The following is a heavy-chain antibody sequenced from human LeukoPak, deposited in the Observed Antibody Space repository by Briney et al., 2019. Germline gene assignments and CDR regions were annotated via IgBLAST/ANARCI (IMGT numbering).Heavy chain of an antibody. CDR3: ARSYGTKLSYYYYYMDV. D-gene: IGHD1-14*01. CDR1: GFAFNNYD. J-gene: IGHJ6*03. Sequence: GGSLRLSCAASGFAFNNYDMHWVRQATGEALEWVAVINTDGKAAYAASVRGRFTISRENAKNSLFLQMNSLRPEDTAMYYCARSYGTKLSYYYYYMDVWGKETTVTVSS. V-gene: IGHV3-13*01. CDR2: INTDGKA.